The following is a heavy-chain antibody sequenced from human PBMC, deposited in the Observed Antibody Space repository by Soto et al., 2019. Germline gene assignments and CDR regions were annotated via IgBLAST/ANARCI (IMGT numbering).Heavy chain of an antibody. Sequence: QVQLVESGGGLVKPGGSLRLSCAASGFPFSDYYMNWIRQAPGKGLEWVSYISSSGSTIYYADLVKGRFTISRDNAKNSLYLQMNSLRAEDTAVYYCARVRYYDSGSSINWFDPWGQGTLVTVSS. J-gene: IGHJ5*02. D-gene: IGHD3-10*01. CDR3: ARVRYYDSGSSINWFDP. V-gene: IGHV3-11*01. CDR1: GFPFSDYY. CDR2: ISSSGSTI.